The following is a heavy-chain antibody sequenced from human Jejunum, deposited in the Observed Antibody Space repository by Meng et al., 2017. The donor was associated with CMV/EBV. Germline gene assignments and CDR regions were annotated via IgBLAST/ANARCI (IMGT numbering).Heavy chain of an antibody. V-gene: IGHV6-1*01. Sequence: VASTSVAWNWIRQSPSRGLEWLGRTYYRSKWNNDYAVSVKSRITISPDTSKNQFSLQLSSVTPEDTAVYYCARDPRWSSPIMMDCWGQGTLVTVSS. J-gene: IGHJ4*02. CDR1: VASTSVA. D-gene: IGHD3-16*01. CDR3: ARDPRWSSPIMMDC. CDR2: TYYRSKWNN.